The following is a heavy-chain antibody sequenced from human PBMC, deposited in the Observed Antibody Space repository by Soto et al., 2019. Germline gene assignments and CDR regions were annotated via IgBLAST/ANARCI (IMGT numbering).Heavy chain of an antibody. D-gene: IGHD3-22*01. CDR1: GFPFSSYA. J-gene: IGHJ4*02. CDR3: ARSLFMVAPDSEPFAY. Sequence: VQLRESGGSLVQPGGSLTLSCAASGFPFSSYAMSWVRQTPEGGLEWVAAISGGGNDRYYADFVQGRFTFSRDNSRNIRYLHKNSLRADDTAMYFCARSLFMVAPDSEPFAYWAQGTLVTASS. V-gene: IGHV3-23*01. CDR2: ISGGGNDR.